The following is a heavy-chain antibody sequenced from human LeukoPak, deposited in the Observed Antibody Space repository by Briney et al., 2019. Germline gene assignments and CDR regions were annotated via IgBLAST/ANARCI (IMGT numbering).Heavy chain of an antibody. CDR1: GYTFTNYG. CDR3: ARDTRTYSGYAALDF. V-gene: IGHV1-18*01. J-gene: IGHJ3*01. D-gene: IGHD5-12*01. Sequence: GASVKVSCKTSGYTFTNYGISWVRQAPGQGLQWLGWINTYNTHTNYARRLQDRVTLTTDTSTSTVYMELRSLTSNDTAVYYCARDTRTYSGYAALDFWGQGTMVTVSP. CDR2: INTYNTHT.